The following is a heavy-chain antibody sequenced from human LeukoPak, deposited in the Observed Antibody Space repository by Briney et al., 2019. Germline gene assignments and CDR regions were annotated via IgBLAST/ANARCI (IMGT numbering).Heavy chain of an antibody. Sequence: GGSLRLSCAASGFTFSSYSMNWVRQAPGKGLEWVSSISSSSSYIYYADSVKGRFTISRDNAKNSLYLQMNSLRAEDTAVYYCARGGLGSYYFDYSGQGTLVTVSS. V-gene: IGHV3-21*01. CDR2: ISSSSSYI. J-gene: IGHJ4*02. CDR1: GFTFSSYS. CDR3: ARGGLGSYYFDY. D-gene: IGHD3-10*01.